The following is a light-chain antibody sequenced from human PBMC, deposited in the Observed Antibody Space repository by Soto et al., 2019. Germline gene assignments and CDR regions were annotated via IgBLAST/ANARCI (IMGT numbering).Light chain of an antibody. J-gene: IGLJ2*01. CDR3: SSYGGSNTVV. V-gene: IGLV2-8*01. Sequence: QSALTQPPSESGSPGQSVTISCTGSSSDVGGYNYVSWYQQHPGKAPKLMIYEVSKRPSGVPDRLSGSKSGNTASLTVSGLQAEDEADYYCSSYGGSNTVVFGGGTKL. CDR2: EVS. CDR1: SSDVGGYNY.